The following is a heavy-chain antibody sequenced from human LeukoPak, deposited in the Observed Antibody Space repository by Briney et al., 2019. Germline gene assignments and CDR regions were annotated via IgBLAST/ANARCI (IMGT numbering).Heavy chain of an antibody. CDR1: GFTFSSYA. CDR2: ISSSGSTI. D-gene: IGHD6-6*01. Sequence: GGSLRLSCAASGFTFSSYAMSWVRQAPGKGLEWVSYISSSGSTIYYADSVKGRFTISRDNAKNSLYLQMNSLRAEDTAVYYCARDSPRGSSLDYWGQGTLVTVSS. V-gene: IGHV3-48*04. CDR3: ARDSPRGSSLDY. J-gene: IGHJ4*02.